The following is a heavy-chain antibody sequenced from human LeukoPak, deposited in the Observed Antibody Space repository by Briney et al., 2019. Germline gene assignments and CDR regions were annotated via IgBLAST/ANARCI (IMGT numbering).Heavy chain of an antibody. CDR3: ARDRYYYDSSGYPADY. V-gene: IGHV3-33*01. Sequence: PGRSLRLSCAASGFTFSSYGMHWVRQAPGMGLEWVAVIWYDGSNKYYADSVKGRFTISRDNSKNTLYLQMNSLRAEDTAVYYCARDRYYYDSSGYPADYWGQGTLVTVSS. D-gene: IGHD3-22*01. CDR2: IWYDGSNK. CDR1: GFTFSSYG. J-gene: IGHJ4*02.